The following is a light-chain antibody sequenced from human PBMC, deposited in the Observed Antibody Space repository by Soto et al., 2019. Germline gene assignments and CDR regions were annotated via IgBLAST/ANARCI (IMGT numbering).Light chain of an antibody. CDR1: QSVSRTF. V-gene: IGKV3-20*01. J-gene: IGKJ1*01. Sequence: EIVLTQSPGALCLSPGERAILSCWASQSVSRTFLAWYQQKPGQAPRLLIYGTSSRATGIPDRFSGSGSGTDFTLTITRLEPEDFGVYFCQQYDSTPWTFGQGTKVDIK. CDR2: GTS. CDR3: QQYDSTPWT.